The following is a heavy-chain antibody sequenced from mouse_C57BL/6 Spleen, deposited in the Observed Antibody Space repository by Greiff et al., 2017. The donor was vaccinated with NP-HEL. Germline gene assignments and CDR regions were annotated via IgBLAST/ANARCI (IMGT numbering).Heavy chain of an antibody. CDR1: GFTFSDYG. V-gene: IGHV5-17*01. CDR3: ARSRRYYFDY. D-gene: IGHD1-1*01. Sequence: DVHLVESGGGLVKPGGSLKLSCAASGFTFSDYGMHWVRQAPEKGLEWVAYISSGSSTIYYADTVKGRFTISRDNAKNTLFLQMTSLRSEDTAMYYCARSRRYYFDYWGQGTTLTVSS. CDR2: ISSGSSTI. J-gene: IGHJ2*01.